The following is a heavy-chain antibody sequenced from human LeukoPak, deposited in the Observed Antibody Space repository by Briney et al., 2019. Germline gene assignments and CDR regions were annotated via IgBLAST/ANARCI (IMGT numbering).Heavy chain of an antibody. J-gene: IGHJ4*02. V-gene: IGHV4-39*01. D-gene: IGHD3-10*01. CDR1: GGSISSSTYH. Sequence: SETLSLTCTVSGGSISSSTYHWGWIRQPPGKGREWIGSIYYSVSTYYNPSLKSRVTISLDKSKNQFYLKLSSVTAPDTAVYYSATVSMVRGVESDYWGQGTLVTVSS. CDR2: IYYSVST. CDR3: ATVSMVRGVESDY.